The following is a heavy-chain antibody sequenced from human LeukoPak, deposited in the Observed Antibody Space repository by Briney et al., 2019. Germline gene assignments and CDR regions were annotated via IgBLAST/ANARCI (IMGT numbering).Heavy chain of an antibody. CDR2: IWYDGSNI. CDR1: GFTFSSYG. V-gene: IGHV3-33*01. D-gene: IGHD3-22*01. CDR3: AGANNDVDSSGFASFDY. J-gene: IGHJ4*02. Sequence: GGSLRLSCVASGFTFSSYGMHWVRQAPGKGLEWVAIIWYDGSNIHHVDSVKGRFTISRDNSKNTLFLQMNSLRAEDTAVYYCAGANNDVDSSGFASFDYWGQGALVTVSS.